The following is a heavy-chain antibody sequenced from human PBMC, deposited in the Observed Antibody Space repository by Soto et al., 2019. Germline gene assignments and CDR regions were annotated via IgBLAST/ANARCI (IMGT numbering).Heavy chain of an antibody. CDR3: ARDRHGDEIDY. D-gene: IGHD4-17*01. V-gene: IGHV4-31*03. Sequence: QVQLQESGPGLVKPSQTLSLTCTVSGASISSGTYYWTWIRQHPGKGLEWIGYIYYSGSTYYNPSLMGRLTMSVATSMTQFSLKLSSVTAADTAVYFCARDRHGDEIDYWGQGTLVTVSS. CDR2: IYYSGST. CDR1: GASISSGTYY. J-gene: IGHJ4*02.